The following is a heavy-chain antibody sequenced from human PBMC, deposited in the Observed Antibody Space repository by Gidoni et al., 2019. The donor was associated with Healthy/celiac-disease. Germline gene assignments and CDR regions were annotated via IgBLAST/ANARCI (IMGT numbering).Heavy chain of an antibody. D-gene: IGHD2-2*01. CDR3: ARGRSVKPPCSSTSCSGRVDY. J-gene: IGHJ4*02. Sequence: QVQLVQSGAEVKKPGASVKVSCTASGYTFTGYYMHWVRQAPGQGLEWMGWINPNSGGTNYAQKFQGRVTMTRDTSISTAYMELSRLRSDDTAVYYCARGRSVKPPCSSTSCSGRVDYWGQGTLVTVSS. CDR1: GYTFTGYY. CDR2: INPNSGGT. V-gene: IGHV1-2*02.